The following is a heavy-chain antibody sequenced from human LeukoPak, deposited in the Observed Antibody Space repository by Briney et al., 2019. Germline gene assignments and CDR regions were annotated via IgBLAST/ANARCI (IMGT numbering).Heavy chain of an antibody. J-gene: IGHJ5*02. CDR1: GGSISSYY. D-gene: IGHD6-13*01. CDR2: IYYSGST. V-gene: IGHV4-59*13. Sequence: SETLSLTCTVSGGSISSYYWSWIRQPPGKGLEWIGYIYYSGSTNYNPSLKSRVTISVDTSKNQFSLKLSSVTAADTAVYYCAGSPIQEPKQQLVLAEREARDNWFDPWGQGTLVTVSS. CDR3: AGSPIQEPKQQLVLAEREARDNWFDP.